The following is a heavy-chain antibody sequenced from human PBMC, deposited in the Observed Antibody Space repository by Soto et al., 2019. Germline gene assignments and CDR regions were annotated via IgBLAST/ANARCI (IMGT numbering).Heavy chain of an antibody. Sequence: SETLSLTCAVSGYSISSGYYWGWIRQPPGKGLEWIGSIYHSGSTYYNPSLKSRVTISVDTSKNQFSLELNSVTAADTAVYFCAAELSGYSYGPGDLYWGRGTLVTVSS. CDR3: AAELSGYSYGPGDLY. J-gene: IGHJ4*02. V-gene: IGHV4-38-2*01. CDR1: GYSISSGYY. CDR2: IYHSGST. D-gene: IGHD5-18*01.